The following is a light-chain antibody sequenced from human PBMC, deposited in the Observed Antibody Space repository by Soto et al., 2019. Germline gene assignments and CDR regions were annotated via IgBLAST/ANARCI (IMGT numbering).Light chain of an antibody. CDR3: QSSDSRLSGSGV. Sequence: QSVLTQPPSVSGAPGQRVTISCTGSSSNIGAGYHVHWYQQLPGAAPKLLIFGDSNRPSGVPDRFSGSKSGTSASLAITGLQADDEADYYCQSSDSRLSGSGVFGTGTKLTVL. CDR2: GDS. CDR1: SSNIGAGYH. V-gene: IGLV1-40*01. J-gene: IGLJ1*01.